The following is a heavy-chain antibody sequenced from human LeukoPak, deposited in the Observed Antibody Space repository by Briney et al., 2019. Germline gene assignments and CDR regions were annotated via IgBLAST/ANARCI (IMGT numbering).Heavy chain of an antibody. Sequence: PSETLSLTCTVSGDSISGYYWSWIRQPPGKGLEYIGYVYYSGATNSNPSLKSRVTISLDTSKNQFSLKLNSVTAADTAVYYCARYGNYLVDSGQGTLVTVSS. CDR1: GDSISGYY. V-gene: IGHV4-59*01. D-gene: IGHD2/OR15-2a*01. J-gene: IGHJ4*02. CDR2: VYYSGAT. CDR3: ARYGNYLVD.